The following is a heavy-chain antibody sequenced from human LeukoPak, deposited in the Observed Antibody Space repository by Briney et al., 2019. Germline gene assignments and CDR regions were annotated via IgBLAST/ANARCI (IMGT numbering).Heavy chain of an antibody. CDR1: GFTFSSYA. CDR2: ISYDGSNK. CDR3: AKAMDSSSWYHDY. V-gene: IGHV3-30-3*01. J-gene: IGHJ4*02. Sequence: GGSLRLSCAASGFTFSSYAMHWVRQAPGKGLEWVAVISYDGSNKYYADSVKGRFTISRDNSKNTLYLQMITLRADDTALYYCAKAMDSSSWYHDYWGQGTLVTVSS. D-gene: IGHD6-13*01.